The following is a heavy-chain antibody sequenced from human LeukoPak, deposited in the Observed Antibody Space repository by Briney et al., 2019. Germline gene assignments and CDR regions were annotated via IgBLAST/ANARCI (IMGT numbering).Heavy chain of an antibody. Sequence: PSETLSLTCTVSGGSISGGGYYWSWIRQHPGKGLEWIGYIYYSGSTYYNPSLKSRVTISVDTSKNQFSLKLSSVTAADTAVYYCARDSYYYGSGSQTYYYGMDVWGQGTTVTVSS. J-gene: IGHJ6*02. CDR3: ARDSYYYGSGSQTYYYGMDV. V-gene: IGHV4-31*03. CDR2: IYYSGST. CDR1: GGSISGGGYY. D-gene: IGHD3-10*01.